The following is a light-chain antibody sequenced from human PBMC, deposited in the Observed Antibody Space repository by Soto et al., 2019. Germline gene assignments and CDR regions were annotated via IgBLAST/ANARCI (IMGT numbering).Light chain of an antibody. CDR1: SSDVGGYNY. V-gene: IGLV2-14*01. J-gene: IGLJ1*01. CDR2: EVS. Sequence: QSVLTQPASVSGSPGQSITISCTGTSSDVGGYNYVSWYQQHPGKAPKLMIYEVSNRPSGVSNRFSGSTSGNTAALPISGLHADDEADYYCCTYTSSSTLAVFGSGTKHTAL. CDR3: CTYTSSSTLAV.